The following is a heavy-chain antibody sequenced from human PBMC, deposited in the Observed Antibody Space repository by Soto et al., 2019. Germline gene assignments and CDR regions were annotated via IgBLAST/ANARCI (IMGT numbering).Heavy chain of an antibody. V-gene: IGHV4-34*01. CDR2: INHSGGT. CDR3: ARIMITRTYYNYGMDV. Sequence: SETLSLTCAVYVGSFSGYYWSWIRQAPGKGLEWIGEINHSGGTYYNPPLKSRVTMSVDTSKNHISLKLSSVTAADTAVYYCARIMITRTYYNYGMDVWGQGTTVTVSS. CDR1: VGSFSGYY. J-gene: IGHJ6*02. D-gene: IGHD1-7*01.